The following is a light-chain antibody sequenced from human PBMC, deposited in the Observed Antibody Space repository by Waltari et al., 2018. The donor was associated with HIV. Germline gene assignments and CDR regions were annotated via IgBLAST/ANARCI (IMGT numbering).Light chain of an antibody. CDR1: RSNIGSNT. Sequence: QSVLTQPPSASGTPGQRVTISCSGSRSNIGSNTVNWYQQLPGTAPKLLIYTNNRRPSGVPDRFSGSKSGTSASLDISGLQSEDEADYYCAAWDDTLNGYVFGFGTKVTVL. V-gene: IGLV1-44*01. CDR2: TNN. J-gene: IGLJ1*01. CDR3: AAWDDTLNGYV.